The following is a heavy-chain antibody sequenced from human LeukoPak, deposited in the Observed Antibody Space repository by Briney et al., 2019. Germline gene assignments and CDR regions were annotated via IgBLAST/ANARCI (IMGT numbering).Heavy chain of an antibody. Sequence: GASVKVSCKASGYTFTSYGISWVRQAPGQGLEWMGWISAYNGNTNYAQKLQGRVTMTTDTSTSTAYMELRSLRSDDTAVYYCATDNSGNWEQVSAWWFDPWGQGTLVTVSS. V-gene: IGHV1-18*01. CDR3: ATDNSGNWEQVSAWWFDP. CDR1: GYTFTSYG. D-gene: IGHD1/OR15-1a*01. CDR2: ISAYNGNT. J-gene: IGHJ5*02.